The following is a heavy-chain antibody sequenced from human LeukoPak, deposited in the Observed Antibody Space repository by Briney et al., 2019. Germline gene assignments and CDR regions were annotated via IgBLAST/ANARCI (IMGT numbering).Heavy chain of an antibody. D-gene: IGHD6-13*01. V-gene: IGHV3-21*01. CDR2: ISSSSSYI. CDR3: ARDLMGIAAGSFDY. J-gene: IGHJ4*02. CDR1: GFTFSSYS. Sequence: GGSLRLSCAASGFTFSSYSMNWDRQAPGKGLEWVSSISSSSSYIYYADSVKGRFTISRDNAKNSLYLQMNSLRAEDTAVYYCARDLMGIAAGSFDYWGQGTLVTVSS.